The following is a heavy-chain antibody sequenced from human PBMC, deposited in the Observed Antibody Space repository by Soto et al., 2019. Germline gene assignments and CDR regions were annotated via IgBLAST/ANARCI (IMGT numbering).Heavy chain of an antibody. J-gene: IGHJ6*02. D-gene: IGHD2-21*02. CDR2: MYNTGST. Sequence: PSETLSLTCTVSGGSISGYYWSWFRQPPGKGPEWIGYMYNTGSTVYNPSSKSRVTISVDTSKNQFSLKLNSVTAADTAVYYCARDLWGYCGTDCYPLDVWGQGTTVTVS. CDR3: ARDLWGYCGTDCYPLDV. V-gene: IGHV4-59*01. CDR1: GGSISGYY.